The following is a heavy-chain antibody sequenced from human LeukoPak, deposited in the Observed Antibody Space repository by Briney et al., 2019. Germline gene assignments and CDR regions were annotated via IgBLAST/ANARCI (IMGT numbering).Heavy chain of an antibody. D-gene: IGHD2-2*01. Sequence: VYLTCTASGGTFSSYAFSWVRQPPGQGLEWMGRIIPILSIANYAQKFQDRVTITADKSTSTAYMELSSLRSEDTAVYCCARVRSCSSTSCHRYYGVDVWGQGTTVTVSS. CDR1: GGTFSSYA. CDR3: ARVRSCSSTSCHRYYGVDV. CDR2: IIPILSIA. V-gene: IGHV1-69*04. J-gene: IGHJ6*02.